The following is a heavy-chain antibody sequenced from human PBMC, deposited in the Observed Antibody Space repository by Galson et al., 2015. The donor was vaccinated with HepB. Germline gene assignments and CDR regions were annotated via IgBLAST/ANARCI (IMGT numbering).Heavy chain of an antibody. CDR1: GGTFSSYA. J-gene: IGHJ4*02. CDR2: IIPIFGTA. CDR3: ARGPDYYGSGSERQVDY. D-gene: IGHD3-10*01. V-gene: IGHV1-69*13. Sequence: SVKVSCKASGGTFSSYAISWVRQAPGQGLEWMGGIIPIFGTANYAQKFQGRVTITADESTSTAYMELSSLRSEDTAVYYCARGPDYYGSGSERQVDYWGQGTLVTVSS.